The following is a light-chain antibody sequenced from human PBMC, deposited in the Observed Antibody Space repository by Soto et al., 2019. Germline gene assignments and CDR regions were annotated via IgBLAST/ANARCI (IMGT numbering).Light chain of an antibody. CDR1: SSDVGTYTY. J-gene: IGLJ1*01. Sequence: QSALTQPASVSGSPGQSITISCTGTSSDVGTYTYVSWYQQYPGKAPKLMIYYVSNRPSGISNRFSGSKSGNTASLTISGLQAEDEADYYCSSYTSSSTYVFGTGTKLTVL. CDR3: SSYTSSSTYV. V-gene: IGLV2-14*03. CDR2: YVS.